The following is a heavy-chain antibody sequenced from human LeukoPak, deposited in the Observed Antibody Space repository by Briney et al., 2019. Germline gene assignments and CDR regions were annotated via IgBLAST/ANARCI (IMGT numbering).Heavy chain of an antibody. J-gene: IGHJ4*02. CDR3: AKDESGYCSGGSCYTLEY. Sequence: GGSLRLSCAASGFTFSSYGMHWVRQAPGKGLEGVAVISYDGSNKYYADSVKGRFTISRDNSKNTLYLQMNSLRAEDTAVYYCAKDESGYCSGGSCYTLEYWGQGTLVTVSS. D-gene: IGHD2-15*01. CDR2: ISYDGSNK. V-gene: IGHV3-30*18. CDR1: GFTFSSYG.